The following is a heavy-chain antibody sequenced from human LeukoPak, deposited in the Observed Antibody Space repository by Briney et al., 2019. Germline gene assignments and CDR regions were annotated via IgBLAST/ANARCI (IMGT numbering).Heavy chain of an antibody. CDR2: ISYDGSNK. V-gene: IGHV3-30*07. D-gene: IGHD3-10*01. J-gene: IGHJ5*02. CDR1: GFTFSSYA. Sequence: GGSLRLSCAASGFTFSSYAMHWVRQAPGKGLGWVAVISYDGSNKYYADSVKGRFTISRDNSKNTLYLQMNSLRAEDTAVYYCARVLGYYGSGSNGGFDPWGQGTLVTVSS. CDR3: ARVLGYYGSGSNGGFDP.